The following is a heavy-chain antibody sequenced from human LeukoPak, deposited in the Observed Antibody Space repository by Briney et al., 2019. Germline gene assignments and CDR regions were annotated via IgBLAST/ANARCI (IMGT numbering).Heavy chain of an antibody. CDR3: ARLRPGYSYGYSHGRNWFDP. J-gene: IGHJ5*02. Sequence: GESLQISCKGSGYRFTSYWIGWVRRMPGKGLEWMGIIYPGDSDTRYSPSFQGQVTISADKSISTAYLQWSSLKASDTAMYYCARLRPGYSYGYSHGRNWFDPWGQGTLVTVSS. D-gene: IGHD5-18*01. V-gene: IGHV5-51*01. CDR2: IYPGDSDT. CDR1: GYRFTSYW.